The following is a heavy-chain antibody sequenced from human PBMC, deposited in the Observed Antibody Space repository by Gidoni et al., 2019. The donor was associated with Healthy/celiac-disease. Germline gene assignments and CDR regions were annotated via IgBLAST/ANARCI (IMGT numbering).Heavy chain of an antibody. D-gene: IGHD3-10*01. CDR1: GLTFSSYT. CDR3: AKDALGYYGSGSRGDY. CDR2: ISGSGGST. Sequence: EVQLLESGGGLVQPGGSLRLSCEAPGLTFSSYTRGWFRQALGKRLEWVSAISGSGGSTYSADSVKGRFTISRDSSKNTLYLQMNSLRAEDTAVYYCAKDALGYYGSGSRGDYWGQGTLVTVSS. J-gene: IGHJ4*02. V-gene: IGHV3-23*01.